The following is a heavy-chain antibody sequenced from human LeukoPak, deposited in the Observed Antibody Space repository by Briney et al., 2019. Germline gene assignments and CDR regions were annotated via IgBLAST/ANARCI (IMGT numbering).Heavy chain of an antibody. J-gene: IGHJ5*02. V-gene: IGHV3-21*01. CDR1: GFTFINYA. CDR2: ICQGGDYI. D-gene: IGHD5-18*01. CDR3: ERGGKLDPTAMAS. Sequence: GGSLRLTCSVSGFTFINYAMNWVRQAPGKGLDWVSSICQGGDYIYYAESVKGRFTISRDNAKKILYLQINSLRVEDTANYYCERGGKLDPTAMASWGQGSPVVVAS.